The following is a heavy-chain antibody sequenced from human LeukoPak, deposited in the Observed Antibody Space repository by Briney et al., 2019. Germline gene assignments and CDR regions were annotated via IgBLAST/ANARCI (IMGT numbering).Heavy chain of an antibody. CDR2: IRYDGSNK. D-gene: IGHD3-9*01. V-gene: IGHV3-30*02. J-gene: IGHJ3*02. CDR1: GFTFSSYG. Sequence: TGGSLRLSCAASGFTFSSYGMHWVRQAPGKGLEWVAFIRYDGSNKYYADSVKGRFTISRDNSKNTLYLQMNGLRAEDTAVYYCAKDYDILPTHQGKAPSYDAFDIWGQGTMVTVSS. CDR3: AKDYDILPTHQGKAPSYDAFDI.